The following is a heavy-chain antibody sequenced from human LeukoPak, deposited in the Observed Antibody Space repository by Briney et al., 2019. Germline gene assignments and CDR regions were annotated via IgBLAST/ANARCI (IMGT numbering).Heavy chain of an antibody. D-gene: IGHD1-1*01. CDR1: GGTFSSNA. CDR2: IIPIYGTT. J-gene: IGHJ6*03. V-gene: IGHV1-69*06. Sequence: SVKVSCKASGGTFSSNALSWVRQAPGQGLEWMGGIIPIYGTTNYAQKFQGRVTITADKSTSTAYMELSSLRSDDTAVYYCAREYDVDYMDVWGKGTTVTVSS. CDR3: AREYDVDYMDV.